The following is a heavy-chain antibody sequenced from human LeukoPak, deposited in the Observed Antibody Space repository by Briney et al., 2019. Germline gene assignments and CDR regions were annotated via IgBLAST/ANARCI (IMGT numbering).Heavy chain of an antibody. CDR2: INSDGSST. CDR1: GFTFSSYW. Sequence: GGSLRLSCAASGFTFSSYWMHWVRQAPGKGLGWVSRINSDGSSTSYADSVKGRFTISRDNAKNTLYLQMNSLRAEDTAVYYCARGLVGATYIDYCGQGTLVTVSS. V-gene: IGHV3-74*01. CDR3: ARGLVGATYIDY. J-gene: IGHJ4*02. D-gene: IGHD1-26*01.